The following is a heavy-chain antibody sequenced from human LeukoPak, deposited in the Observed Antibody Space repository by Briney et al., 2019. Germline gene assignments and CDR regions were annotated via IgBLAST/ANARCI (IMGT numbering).Heavy chain of an antibody. V-gene: IGHV3-23*01. CDR1: GFTFSSYA. CDR2: ISGSSTST. CDR3: AILQGTFDY. J-gene: IGHJ4*02. Sequence: GGSLRLSCAASGFTFSSYAMSWVRQVPGKGLEWVSAISGSSTSTYYADSMKGRFTISRDNSKNTLYLQMSSLRAEDTAIYYCAILQGTFDYWGQGTRVAVSS. D-gene: IGHD4-11*01.